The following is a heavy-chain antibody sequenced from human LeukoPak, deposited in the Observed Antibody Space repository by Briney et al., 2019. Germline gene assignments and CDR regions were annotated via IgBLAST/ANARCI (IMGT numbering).Heavy chain of an antibody. Sequence: SETLSLTCTVSGGSISSYYWRWIRQPPGKGLEWIGYIYYSGSTNYNPSLKSRVTISVDTSKNQFSLKLSSVTAADTAVYYCARGSRYDFWSGYHTDTTASDAFDIWGQGTMVTVSS. CDR3: ARGSRYDFWSGYHTDTTASDAFDI. D-gene: IGHD3-3*01. J-gene: IGHJ3*02. CDR2: IYYSGST. CDR1: GGSISSYY. V-gene: IGHV4-59*01.